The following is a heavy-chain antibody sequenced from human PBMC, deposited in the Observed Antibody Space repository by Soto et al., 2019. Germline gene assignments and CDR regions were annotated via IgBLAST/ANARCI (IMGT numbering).Heavy chain of an antibody. V-gene: IGHV4-61*01. CDR2: ISTSGST. J-gene: IGHJ4*02. Sequence: QVQLQESGPGLVRPSETLSLTCTVSGGSVTSRSYYWSWIRQPPGKGLEWIGYISTSGSTNDNPSLKRRVTISLDTSKNQFSLKLSSVTAADTAVYYCATIGIVGATSVDYWGQGTLVTVSS. D-gene: IGHD1-26*01. CDR3: ATIGIVGATSVDY. CDR1: GGSVTSRSYY.